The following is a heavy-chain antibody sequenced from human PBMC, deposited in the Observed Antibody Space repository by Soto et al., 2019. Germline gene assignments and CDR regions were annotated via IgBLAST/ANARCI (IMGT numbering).Heavy chain of an antibody. J-gene: IGHJ4*02. CDR2: IGPYGHSI. Sequence: GESLKISCAASGFSFRDYFMSWLRQAPGKGLEWVSYIGPYGHSIYYADSVKGRFTISRDDATKSLHLHMNSLRTDDTAVYYCARDDHTYGVYWGQGTPVTVS. D-gene: IGHD2-21*01. V-gene: IGHV3-11*01. CDR3: ARDDHTYGVY. CDR1: GFSFRDYF.